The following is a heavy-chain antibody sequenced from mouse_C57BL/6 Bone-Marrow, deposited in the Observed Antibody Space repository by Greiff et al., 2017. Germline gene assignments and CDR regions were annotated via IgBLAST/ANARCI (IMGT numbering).Heavy chain of an antibody. CDR3: ARVNTTVVAYFDY. J-gene: IGHJ2*01. Sequence: EVQLQQSGPELVKPGASVKISCKASGYTFTDYDMNWVKQSHGKSLEWIGDINPNNGGTSYNQKFKGKATLTVDKYSSTAYMELRSLTYEDSAVYDWARVNTTVVAYFDYWGQGTTLTVTS. CDR2: INPNNGGT. D-gene: IGHD1-1*01. CDR1: GYTFTDYD. V-gene: IGHV1-26*01.